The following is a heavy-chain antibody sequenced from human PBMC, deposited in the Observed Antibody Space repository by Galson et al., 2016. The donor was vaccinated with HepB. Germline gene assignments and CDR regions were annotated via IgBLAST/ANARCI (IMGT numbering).Heavy chain of an antibody. D-gene: IGHD6-13*01. CDR1: GFTVSRDY. CDR2: IYSRGSA. CDR3: ARDWGSSWCLH. Sequence: SLRLSCAGSGFTVSRDYMSWVRQAPGKGLEWVSVIYSRGSAYYAESVKGRFTISRDNSKNPLYLQMNSLKAEDTAVYYCARDWGSSWCLHWGQGTLVTVSS. J-gene: IGHJ4*02. V-gene: IGHV3-66*01.